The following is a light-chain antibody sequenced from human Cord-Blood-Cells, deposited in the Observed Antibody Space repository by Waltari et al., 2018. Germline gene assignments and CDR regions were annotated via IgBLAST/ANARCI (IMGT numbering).Light chain of an antibody. J-gene: IGLJ1*01. CDR1: STDVGGYYY. CDR2: DVS. CDR3: CSYAGSYPYV. Sequence: QSALPPPCAACGPTGPTATLSCTGTSTDVGGYYYASWYQQHPGKAPKLMIYDVSKRPSGVPDRFSGSKSGNTASLTISGLQAEDEADYYCCSYAGSYPYVFGTGTKVTVL. V-gene: IGLV2-11*01.